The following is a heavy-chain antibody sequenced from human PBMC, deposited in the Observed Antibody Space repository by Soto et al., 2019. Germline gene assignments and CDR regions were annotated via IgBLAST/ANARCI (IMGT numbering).Heavy chain of an antibody. CDR1: GGSISSGDYY. D-gene: IGHD2-8*01. J-gene: IGHJ3*02. V-gene: IGHV4-30-4*08. Sequence: SETLSLTCTVSGGSISSGDYYWSWIRQPPGKGLEWIGYIYYSGSTYYNPSLKSRVTISVDTSKNQFSLKLSSVTAADTAVYYCARDGARSAFDIWGQGTMVPVSS. CDR2: IYYSGST. CDR3: ARDGARSAFDI.